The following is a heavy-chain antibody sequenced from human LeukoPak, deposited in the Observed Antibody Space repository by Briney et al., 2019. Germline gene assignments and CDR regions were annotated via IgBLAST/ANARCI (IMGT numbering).Heavy chain of an antibody. Sequence: GGSLRLSCAASGFTFSSYAMSWVRQAPGKGLEWVSAISGSGGSTYYADSVKDRFTISRDNSKNTLYLQMNSLRAEDTAVYYCAKVSGDGDAECYFDYWGQGTLVTVSS. D-gene: IGHD3-10*01. V-gene: IGHV3-23*01. CDR3: AKVSGDGDAECYFDY. CDR1: GFTFSSYA. CDR2: ISGSGGST. J-gene: IGHJ4*02.